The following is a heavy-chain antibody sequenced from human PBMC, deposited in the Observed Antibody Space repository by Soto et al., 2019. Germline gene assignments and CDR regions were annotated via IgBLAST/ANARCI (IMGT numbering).Heavy chain of an antibody. CDR2: IYYSGTT. D-gene: IGHD6-19*01. CDR3: SPHVSSAWYFDY. Sequence: PSETLSLTCTVSGGSISSSRYSWGWIRQPPGKGLEWIGSIYYSGTTYYNPSLKSRVTISVDTSRNQFSLQLSSVTAADTAVYYCSPHVSSAWYFDYWGQGTLVPVSS. V-gene: IGHV4-39*01. CDR1: GGSISSSRYS. J-gene: IGHJ4*02.